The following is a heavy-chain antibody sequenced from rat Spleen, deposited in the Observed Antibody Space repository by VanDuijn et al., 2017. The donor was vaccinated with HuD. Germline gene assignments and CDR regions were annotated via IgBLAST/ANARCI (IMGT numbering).Heavy chain of an antibody. CDR1: GFTFSNYY. CDR2: ISTGGGNT. D-gene: IGHD1-9*01. V-gene: IGHV5-25*01. Sequence: EVQLVESGGGLVQPGRSMKLSCAALGFTFSNYYMAWVRQAPTKGLEWVASISTGGGNTYYPDSVKGRFTISREDGRSTLYLQMNSLRSEDTATYYCTRDTYYGYKPFFDYWGQGVMVTVSS. CDR3: TRDTYYGYKPFFDY. J-gene: IGHJ2*01.